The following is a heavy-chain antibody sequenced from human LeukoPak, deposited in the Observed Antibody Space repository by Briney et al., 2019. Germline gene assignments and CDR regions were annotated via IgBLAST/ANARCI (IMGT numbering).Heavy chain of an antibody. CDR2: ISAYNGKT. J-gene: IGHJ3*02. V-gene: IGHV1-18*01. CDR3: ARGRKWLKAFDI. D-gene: IGHD3-22*01. Sequence: ASVKVSCRASGYTFTTYGVSWVRQAPGQGLEWMGWISAYNGKTIYAQKFQGRVTMTRNTSISTAYMELSSLRSEDTAVYYCARGRKWLKAFDIWGQGTMVTVSS. CDR1: GYTFTTYG.